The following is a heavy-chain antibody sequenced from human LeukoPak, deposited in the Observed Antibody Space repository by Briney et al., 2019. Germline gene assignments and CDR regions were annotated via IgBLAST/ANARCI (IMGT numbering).Heavy chain of an antibody. Sequence: PSQTLSLTCTVSGGSISSGDYYWSWIRQPPRKGREWIGYIYYSGSTYYNPSLKSRVTISVDTSKNQFSLKLSSVTAADTAVYYCARDHYGSGMFDYWGQGTLVTVSS. J-gene: IGHJ4*02. D-gene: IGHD3-10*01. CDR2: IYYSGST. CDR3: ARDHYGSGMFDY. CDR1: GGSISSGDYY. V-gene: IGHV4-30-4*08.